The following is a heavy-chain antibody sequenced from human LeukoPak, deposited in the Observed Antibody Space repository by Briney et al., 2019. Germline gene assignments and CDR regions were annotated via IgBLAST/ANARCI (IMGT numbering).Heavy chain of an antibody. CDR1: GFSFSDYW. D-gene: IGHD3-3*01. CDR3: ARDHDFWT. J-gene: IGHJ4*02. V-gene: IGHV3-7*01. Sequence: GGSLRLSCAASGFSFSDYWMAWVRQAPGKGLEWVANIAQDGGEKYYVDSVKGRFTISRDNAKNSLYLQMNSLRDEDTAVYYCARDHDFWTWGQGTLVTVSS. CDR2: IAQDGGEK.